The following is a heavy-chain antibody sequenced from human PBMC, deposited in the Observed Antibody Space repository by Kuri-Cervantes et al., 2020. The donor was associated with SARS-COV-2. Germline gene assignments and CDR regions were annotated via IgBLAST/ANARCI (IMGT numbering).Heavy chain of an antibody. CDR3: ATNQLRNPGY. J-gene: IGHJ4*02. CDR2: ISAYNGNT. Sequence: ASVKVSCKASGYTFTSYGISWVRQAPGQGLEWMGWISAYNGNTNYAQKFQGRVTITADKSTSTAYMELSSLRSEDTAVYYCATNQLRNPGYWGQGTLVTVSS. D-gene: IGHD1-14*01. V-gene: IGHV1-18*01. CDR1: GYTFTSYG.